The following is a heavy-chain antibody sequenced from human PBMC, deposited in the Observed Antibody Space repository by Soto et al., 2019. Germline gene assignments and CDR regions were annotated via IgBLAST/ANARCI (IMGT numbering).Heavy chain of an antibody. D-gene: IGHD2-2*01. CDR2: IYYSGTA. V-gene: IGHV4-31*03. J-gene: IGHJ4*02. Sequence: SETLSLTCTVSGDSINSGGYYWTWIRQHPGKGLEWIGYIYYSGTAYYNPSLKSRITISVDTSKNQFSLKLSSVTAADTAVYYCVRRGFSTSWSIYYSDYWGQGTLVTVSS. CDR1: GDSINSGGYY. CDR3: VRRGFSTSWSIYYSDY.